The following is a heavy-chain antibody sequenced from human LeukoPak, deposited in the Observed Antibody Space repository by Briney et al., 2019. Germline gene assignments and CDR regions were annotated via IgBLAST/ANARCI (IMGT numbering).Heavy chain of an antibody. D-gene: IGHD6-13*01. V-gene: IGHV3-23*01. CDR2: ITGSGGNT. CDR3: AKAASSSWPSYYYGMDV. J-gene: IGHJ6*02. CDR1: GFTFTSYS. Sequence: GGSLRLSCAASGFTFTSYSMNWVRQAPGEGLEWVSTITGSGGNTYHADSVKGRFTISKDNSKNTVYLQMSSLRVDDTAVYYCAKAASSSWPSYYYGMDVWGQGTTVTVSS.